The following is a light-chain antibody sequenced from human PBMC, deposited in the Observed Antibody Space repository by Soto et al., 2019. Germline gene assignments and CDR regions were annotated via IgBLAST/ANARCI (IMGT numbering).Light chain of an antibody. CDR3: QQYYITPFT. Sequence: DIAMTQSPDSLAVSLGERATINCKSSQSVLYSSNNKNYLAWYQQKPGQPPKLLIYWASTRESGVPDRFSGSGSGTDFTLTISSLQAEDVAVYYCQQYYITPFTFGPGTKVDIK. J-gene: IGKJ3*01. CDR1: QSVLYSSNNKNY. CDR2: WAS. V-gene: IGKV4-1*01.